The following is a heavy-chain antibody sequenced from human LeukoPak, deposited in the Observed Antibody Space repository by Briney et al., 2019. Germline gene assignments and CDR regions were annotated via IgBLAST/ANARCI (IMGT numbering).Heavy chain of an antibody. Sequence: PGRSLRLSCVASGFTFNSYAMHWVRQAPGKGLEWVALMSYDGSDKHYADSVKGRFTISRDNSKNTLYLQMNSLRAEDTALYYCAKDDGDYGFDCWGQGTLVTVSS. CDR1: GFTFNSYA. J-gene: IGHJ4*02. CDR2: MSYDGSDK. CDR3: AKDDGDYGFDC. D-gene: IGHD4-17*01. V-gene: IGHV3-30*18.